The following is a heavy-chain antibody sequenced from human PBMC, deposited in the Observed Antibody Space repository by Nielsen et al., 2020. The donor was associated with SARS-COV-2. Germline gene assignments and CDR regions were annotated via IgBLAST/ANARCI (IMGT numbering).Heavy chain of an antibody. CDR3: ARDNSSVWHIESFDY. V-gene: IGHV3-30*04. CDR2: ISYDGSNK. D-gene: IGHD6-19*01. Sequence: GESLKISCAASGFTFSSYAMHWVRQAPGKGLEWVAVISYDGSNKYYADSVKGRFTISRDNSKNTLYLQMNSLRAEDTAVYYCARDNSSVWHIESFDYWGQGTLVTVSS. CDR1: GFTFSSYA. J-gene: IGHJ4*02.